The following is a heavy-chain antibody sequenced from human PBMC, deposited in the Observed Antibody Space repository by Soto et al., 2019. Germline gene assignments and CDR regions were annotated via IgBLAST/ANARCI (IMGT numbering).Heavy chain of an antibody. J-gene: IGHJ4*02. CDR1: GFPFSDYI. Sequence: PGGSLRLSCTASGFPFSDYIMNWVRQAPGKGLEWVSSITGSSDFIHYADSVKGRFTISRDNANNSMYLQMNSLRAEDTAMYYCAREECSETRCYSNNFDSWGQGILVTVSS. D-gene: IGHD2-21*02. CDR2: ITGSSDFI. CDR3: AREECSETRCYSNNFDS. V-gene: IGHV3-21*04.